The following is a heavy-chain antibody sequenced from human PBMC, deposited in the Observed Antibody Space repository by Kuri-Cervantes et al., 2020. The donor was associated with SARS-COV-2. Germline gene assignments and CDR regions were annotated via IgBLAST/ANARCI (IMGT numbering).Heavy chain of an antibody. Sequence: GGSLRLSCAASGFTFSSYSMNWVRQAPGKGLEWVSYISTSSSTIYCADSVKGRFTISRDNAKNLLYLQMNSLRDEDAAVYYCSRGRQWGQDNWGQGTLVTVSS. CDR3: SRGRQWGQDN. J-gene: IGHJ4*02. V-gene: IGHV3-48*02. D-gene: IGHD2-15*01. CDR2: ISTSSSTI. CDR1: GFTFSSYS.